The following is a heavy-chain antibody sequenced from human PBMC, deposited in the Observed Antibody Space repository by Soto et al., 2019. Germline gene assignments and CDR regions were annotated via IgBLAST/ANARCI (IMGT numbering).Heavy chain of an antibody. Sequence: LRLSCAASGFTVSSNYMNWVRQAPGKGLEWLSIIYSDGTTYYADSVKGRFTISRDNFKNTLYLQMNNLRAEDTAVYYCAILSNWGQGTLVTVSS. J-gene: IGHJ4*02. CDR2: IYSDGTT. V-gene: IGHV3-53*01. D-gene: IGHD6-6*01. CDR1: GFTVSSNY. CDR3: AILSN.